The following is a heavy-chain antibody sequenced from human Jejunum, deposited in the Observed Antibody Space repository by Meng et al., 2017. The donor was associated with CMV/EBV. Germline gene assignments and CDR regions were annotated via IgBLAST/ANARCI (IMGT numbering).Heavy chain of an antibody. J-gene: IGHJ4*02. V-gene: IGHV2-5*02. CDR2: IYRGDDK. Sequence: QIHLKDLGPTLVKPTQTLTLTCSFSGFSPSTSGEGVGWIRQPPGKALEWLALIYRGDDKRYSPSLNSRLTIAKDTSKNEVVLTLTNMGPIDTGTYYCAHFVGGYYPSRPDYWGQGTLVTVSS. D-gene: IGHD1-26*01. CDR1: GFSPSTSGEG. CDR3: AHFVGGYYPSRPDY.